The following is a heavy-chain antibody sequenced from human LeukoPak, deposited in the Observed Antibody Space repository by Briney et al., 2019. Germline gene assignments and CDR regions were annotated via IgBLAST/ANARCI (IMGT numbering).Heavy chain of an antibody. Sequence: ASVNVSCKVSGYTLTELSMHWVRQAPGKGLEWMGGFDPEDGETIYAQKFQGRVTMTEDTSTDTAYMELSSLRSEDTAVYYCATGYYDILTGYYDDAFDIWGQGTMVTVSS. CDR2: FDPEDGET. CDR3: ATGYYDILTGYYDDAFDI. J-gene: IGHJ3*02. D-gene: IGHD3-9*01. CDR1: GYTLTELS. V-gene: IGHV1-24*01.